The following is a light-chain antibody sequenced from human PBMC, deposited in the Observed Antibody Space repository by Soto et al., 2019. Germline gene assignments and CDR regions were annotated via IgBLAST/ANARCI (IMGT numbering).Light chain of an antibody. CDR3: MQALQTPPWT. CDR1: QSRLHSNGYNY. Sequence: DIVMTQSPLSLPVTPGEPASISCRSSQSRLHSNGYNYLDWYLQKPGQSPQLLIYLGSNRASGVPDRFSGSGSGTDFTLKISRVEADDVGVYYCMQALQTPPWTFGQGTKVEIK. V-gene: IGKV2-28*01. CDR2: LGS. J-gene: IGKJ1*01.